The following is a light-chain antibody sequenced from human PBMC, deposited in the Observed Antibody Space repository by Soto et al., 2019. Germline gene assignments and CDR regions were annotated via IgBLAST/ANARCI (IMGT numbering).Light chain of an antibody. V-gene: IGLV4-69*01. CDR3: QTWGTRSLL. CDR1: SGHSSYA. CDR2: LNSDGSH. J-gene: IGLJ2*01. Sequence: QPVLTQSPSASASLGASVKLTCTLSSGHSSYAIAWHQQQPEKGPRYLMKLNSDGSHSKGDGIPDRFSGSSSGAERYLTISSLQSEDEADYYCQTWGTRSLLFAGGTKLTVL.